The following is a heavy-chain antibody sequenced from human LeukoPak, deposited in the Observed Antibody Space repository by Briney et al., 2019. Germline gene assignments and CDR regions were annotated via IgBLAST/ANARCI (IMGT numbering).Heavy chain of an antibody. CDR2: IYRSGST. CDR1: GGSISSGGYS. Sequence: SETLSLTCAVSGGSISSGGYSWSWIRQPPGKGLEWIGYIYRSGSTYYNPSLKSRVTISVDTSKNQFSLKLSSVTAADTAVYYCARHTDGSGWGGDFDYWGQGTLVTVSS. CDR3: ARHTDGSGWGGDFDY. V-gene: IGHV4-30-2*01. J-gene: IGHJ4*02. D-gene: IGHD6-19*01.